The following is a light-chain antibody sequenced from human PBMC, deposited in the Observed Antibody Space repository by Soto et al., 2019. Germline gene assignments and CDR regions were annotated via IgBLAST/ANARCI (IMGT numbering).Light chain of an antibody. CDR3: QQYGSSRT. Sequence: ELVLTQSPGTLSLSPGERATLSCRASQSVTSSYLAWYQQKPGQAPRLLIYAASSRATGIPDRFSGSGSGKDFTLTISRLEPEDFAVYYCQQYGSSRTFGQGTKVEIK. J-gene: IGKJ1*01. V-gene: IGKV3-20*01. CDR1: QSVTSSY. CDR2: AAS.